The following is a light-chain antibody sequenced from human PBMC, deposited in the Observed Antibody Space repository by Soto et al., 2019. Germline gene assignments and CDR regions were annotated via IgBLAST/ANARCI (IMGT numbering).Light chain of an antibody. Sequence: HPVLTQSPSASASLGASVRLTCTLSSGHSRYAIAWHQQQPEKGPRYLMKLNSDGSHTKGDGIPDRFSGSSSGAERYLTISSLQSEDEANYYCQTWDTGIVVFGGGTKVTVL. J-gene: IGLJ2*01. CDR1: SGHSRYA. CDR2: LNSDGSH. V-gene: IGLV4-69*01. CDR3: QTWDTGIVV.